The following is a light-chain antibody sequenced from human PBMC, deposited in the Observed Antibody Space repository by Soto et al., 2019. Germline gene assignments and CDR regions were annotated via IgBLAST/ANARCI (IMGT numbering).Light chain of an antibody. CDR2: GAS. CDR1: QSVSSTS. CDR3: QQYGSSPLLT. J-gene: IGKJ4*01. Sequence: ESVLTQSPDNVSLSPGERAPLSCRASQSVSSTSLAWYQQKSGQAPRLLIYGASSRATGIPDRFSGSGSGTDFTLTISRLEPEDFAVYYCQQYGSSPLLTFGGGTKVDIK. V-gene: IGKV3-20*01.